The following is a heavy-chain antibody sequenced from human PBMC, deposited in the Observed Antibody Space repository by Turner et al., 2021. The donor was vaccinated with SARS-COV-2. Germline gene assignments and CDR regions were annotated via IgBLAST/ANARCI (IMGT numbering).Heavy chain of an antibody. V-gene: IGHV3-33*01. D-gene: IGHD6-19*01. CDR1: GFTFSSYG. CDR2: IWYDGSNK. CDR3: ARTIAVAGSGEAFDI. Sequence: QVQLVESGGGVVQPGRSLRLSCAASGFTFSSYGMHWVRQAPGKGVEWVAVIWYDGSNKFYADSVKGRFTISRDNSKNTLYLQMNSLRVEDTAVYYCARTIAVAGSGEAFDIWGQGTMVTVSS. J-gene: IGHJ3*02.